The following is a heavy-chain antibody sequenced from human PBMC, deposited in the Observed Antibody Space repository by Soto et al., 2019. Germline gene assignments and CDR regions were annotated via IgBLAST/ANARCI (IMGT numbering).Heavy chain of an antibody. V-gene: IGHV6-1*01. CDR3: ARECSGGSCYGFDY. J-gene: IGHJ4*02. D-gene: IGHD2-15*01. CDR2: TYYRSKWYN. Sequence: ISGDKVSRNRWAWNWKRKYPSRGLEWLGRTYYRSKWYNDYAVSVKSRITINPDTSKNQFSLQLNSVTPEDTAVYYCARECSGGSCYGFDYWGQGTLVTVSS. CDR1: GDKVSRNRWA.